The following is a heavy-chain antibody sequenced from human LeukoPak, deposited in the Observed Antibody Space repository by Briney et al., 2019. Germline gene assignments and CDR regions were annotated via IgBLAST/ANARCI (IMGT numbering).Heavy chain of an antibody. D-gene: IGHD3-3*01. V-gene: IGHV4-59*01. CDR2: IYYSGST. CDR3: ARFTYYDFWSATIYQDPYYYYYMDV. CDR1: GGSISSYY. Sequence: SETLSLTCTVSGGSISSYYWSWIRQPPGKGLEWIGYIYYSGSTNYNPSLKSRVTISVDTSKNQFSLKLSSVTAADTAVYYCARFTYYDFWSATIYQDPYYYYYMDVWGKGTTVTVSS. J-gene: IGHJ6*03.